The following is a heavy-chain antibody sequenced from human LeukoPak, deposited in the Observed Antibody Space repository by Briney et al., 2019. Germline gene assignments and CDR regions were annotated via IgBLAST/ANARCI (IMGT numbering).Heavy chain of an antibody. J-gene: IGHJ4*02. CDR2: ISYDGSNK. D-gene: IGHD2-15*01. CDR1: GFTFSSYA. Sequence: GGSLRLSCAASGFTFSSYAMHWVRQAPGKGLEWVAVISYDGSNKYYADSVKGRSTISRDNSKNTLYLQMSSLRAEDTAVYYCARDGSGCSGGSCYSGTFFDYWGQGTLVTVSS. CDR3: ARDGSGCSGGSCYSGTFFDY. V-gene: IGHV3-30*04.